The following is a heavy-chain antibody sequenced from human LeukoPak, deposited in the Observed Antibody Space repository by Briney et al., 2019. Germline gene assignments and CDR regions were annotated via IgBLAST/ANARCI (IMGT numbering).Heavy chain of an antibody. V-gene: IGHV4-4*02. CDR1: GGSISSNNW. CDR2: IYASGST. J-gene: IGHJ5*02. D-gene: IGHD3-10*01. CDR3: ARHKEGFMVRGIITKKERAYNWFDP. Sequence: SETLSLTCAVSGGSISSNNWWSWVRQPPGKGLEWIGEIYASGSTNYKPSLKSRVTISVDTSKNQFSLKLSSVTAADTAVYYCARHKEGFMVRGIITKKERAYNWFDPWGQGTLVTVSS.